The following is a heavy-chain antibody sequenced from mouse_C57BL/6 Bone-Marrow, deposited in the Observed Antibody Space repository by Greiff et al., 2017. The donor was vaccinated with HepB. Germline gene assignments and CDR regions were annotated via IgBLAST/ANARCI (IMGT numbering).Heavy chain of an antibody. D-gene: IGHD4-1*01. J-gene: IGHJ2*01. V-gene: IGHV1-59*01. CDR2: IDPSDSYT. CDR1: GYTFTSYW. CDR3: ARGLGSY. Sequence: QVQLQQPGAELVRPGTSVKLSCKASGYTFTSYWMHWVKQRPGQGLEWIGVIDPSDSYTNYNQKFKGKATLTVDTSSSTAYMQLSSLTSKDSAVYYCARGLGSYWGQGTTLTVSS.